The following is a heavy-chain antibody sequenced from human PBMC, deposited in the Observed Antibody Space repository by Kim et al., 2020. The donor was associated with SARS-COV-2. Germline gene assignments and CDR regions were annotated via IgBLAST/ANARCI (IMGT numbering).Heavy chain of an antibody. J-gene: IGHJ4*02. CDR2: ISYDGSNK. CDR3: ASRGITMVRGVIGY. CDR1: GFTFSSYG. V-gene: IGHV3-30*03. Sequence: GGSLRLSCAASGFTFSSYGMHWVRQAPGKGLEWVAVISYDGSNKYYADSVKGRFTISRDNSKNTLYLQMNSLRAEDTAVYYCASRGITMVRGVIGYWGQG. D-gene: IGHD3-10*01.